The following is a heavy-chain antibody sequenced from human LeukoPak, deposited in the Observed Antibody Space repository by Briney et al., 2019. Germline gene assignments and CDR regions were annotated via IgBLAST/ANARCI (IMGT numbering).Heavy chain of an antibody. CDR3: ARHNSRIAAHPWFDP. CDR1: GGSISSSSYY. D-gene: IGHD6-25*01. Sequence: SETLSLTCTVSGGSISSSSYYWGWIRQPPGKGLEWIGSIYYSGSTYYNPSLKSRVTISVDTSKNQFSLKLSSVTAADTAVYYCARHNSRIAAHPWFDPWGQGTLVTVSS. CDR2: IYYSGST. J-gene: IGHJ5*02. V-gene: IGHV4-39*01.